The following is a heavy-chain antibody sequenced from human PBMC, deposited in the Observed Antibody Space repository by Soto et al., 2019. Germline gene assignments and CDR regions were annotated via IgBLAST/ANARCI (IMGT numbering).Heavy chain of an antibody. CDR1: GFTFSSYA. J-gene: IGHJ4*02. V-gene: IGHV3-23*01. Sequence: PGGSLRLSCAASGFTFSSYAMSWVRQAPGKGQEWVSSISVSGVSTYYADSVKGRFTISRDNSKNTLYLQMNSLRAEDTAVYYCAKDLTARAVAGTKTLFDYWGQGALVTVSS. CDR3: AKDLTARAVAGTKTLFDY. CDR2: ISVSGVST. D-gene: IGHD6-19*01.